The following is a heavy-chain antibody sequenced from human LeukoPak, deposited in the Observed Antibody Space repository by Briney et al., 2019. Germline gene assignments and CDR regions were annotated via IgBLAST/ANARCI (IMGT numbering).Heavy chain of an antibody. CDR1: GYTFTGYY. Sequence: GASVKVSCKASGYTFTGYYMHWVRQAPGQGLEWMGWINPNSGGTNYAQKFQGRVTMTRDTSISTAYMELSRLRSDDTAVYYCARVRAPYWYYGSRHLRAFDIWGQGTMVTVSS. V-gene: IGHV1-2*02. CDR2: INPNSGGT. D-gene: IGHD3-10*01. CDR3: ARVRAPYWYYGSRHLRAFDI. J-gene: IGHJ3*02.